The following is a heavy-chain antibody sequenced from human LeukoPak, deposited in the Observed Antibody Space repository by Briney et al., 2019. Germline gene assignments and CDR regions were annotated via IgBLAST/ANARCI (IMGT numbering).Heavy chain of an antibody. D-gene: IGHD3-22*01. Sequence: SETLSLTCTVSGGPIYSYYWSWIRRTAGKGLEWIGRLYPGVSTNYNPSLKSRVTMSVDTSKNQFALKLSAVTAADTAVYYCARLKFYGSTGYSPGHYMDVWGKGTTVTVSS. J-gene: IGHJ6*03. CDR2: LYPGVST. CDR1: GGPIYSYY. CDR3: ARLKFYGSTGYSPGHYMDV. V-gene: IGHV4-4*07.